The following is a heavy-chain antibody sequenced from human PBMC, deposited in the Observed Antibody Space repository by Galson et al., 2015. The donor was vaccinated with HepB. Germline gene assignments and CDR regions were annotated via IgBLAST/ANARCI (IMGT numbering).Heavy chain of an antibody. D-gene: IGHD3-10*01. CDR1: GYTFTSYG. V-gene: IGHV1-2*02. CDR3: ARDKDFITMHYYYYYYMDV. CDR2: VNPNSGGT. J-gene: IGHJ6*03. Sequence: SVKVSCKASGYTFTSYGISWVRQAPGQGLEWMGWVNPNSGGTNYAQKFQGRVTMTRDTSISTAYMELSRLRSDDTAVYYCARDKDFITMHYYYYYYMDVWGKGTTVTVSS.